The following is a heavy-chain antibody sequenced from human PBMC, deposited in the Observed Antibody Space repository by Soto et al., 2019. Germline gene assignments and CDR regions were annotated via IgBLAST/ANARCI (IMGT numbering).Heavy chain of an antibody. CDR3: ARHGDGYNYGTFTGFDY. CDR1: DGSITSYY. V-gene: IGHV4-59*08. CDR2: IYYSGTT. J-gene: IGHJ4*02. D-gene: IGHD5-12*01. Sequence: QVQLQESGPGLVKPSETLSLTCTVSDGSITSYYWSWIRQPPGKGLEWIGYIYYSGTTDYNSSLKSRVSISVDTSKNPFSLKMSSVTAADTAVYYCARHGDGYNYGTFTGFDYWGQGTLVTVSS.